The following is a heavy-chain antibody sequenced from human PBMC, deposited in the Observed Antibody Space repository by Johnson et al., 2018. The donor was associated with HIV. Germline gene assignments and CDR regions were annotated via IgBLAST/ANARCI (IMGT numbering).Heavy chain of an antibody. Sequence: EQLVESGGGLVQPGGSLRLSCAASGFTFSSYWMSCVRQAPGKGLEWVANIKEDGSEKYYVDSVKGRLTISRDNAKNSLYLQMNSLRAEDTAVYYCASGVVTLSFDIWGQGTMVTVSS. D-gene: IGHD3-3*01. CDR2: IKEDGSEK. CDR1: GFTFSSYW. J-gene: IGHJ3*02. V-gene: IGHV3-7*01. CDR3: ASGVVTLSFDI.